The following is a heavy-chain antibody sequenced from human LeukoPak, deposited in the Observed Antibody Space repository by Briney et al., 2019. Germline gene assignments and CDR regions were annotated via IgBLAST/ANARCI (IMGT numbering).Heavy chain of an antibody. V-gene: IGHV3-33*01. CDR3: ARRAVTTDLDY. CDR2: IWYDGSNK. D-gene: IGHD4-17*01. CDR1: GFTFSSYG. J-gene: IGHJ4*02. Sequence: PGGSLRLSCAASGFTFSSYGMHWVRQAPGKGLEWVAVIWYDGSNKYYADSVKGRFTISGDNAKNSLYLQMNSLRAEDTAVYYCARRAVTTDLDYWGQGTPVTVSS.